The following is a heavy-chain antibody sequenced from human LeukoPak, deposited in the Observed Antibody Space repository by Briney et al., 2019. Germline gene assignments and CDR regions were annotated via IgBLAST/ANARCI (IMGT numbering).Heavy chain of an antibody. D-gene: IGHD3-22*01. V-gene: IGHV3-66*01. CDR1: GFTFRTYW. J-gene: IGHJ4*02. CDR2: IYSGGST. CDR3: ARGNYYDSSVGY. Sequence: GGSLRLSCAASGFTFRTYWMSWVRQAPGKGLEWVSVIYSGGSTYYADSVKGRFTISRDNSKNTLYLQMNSLRTEDTAVYYCARGNYYDSSVGYWGQGTLVTVSS.